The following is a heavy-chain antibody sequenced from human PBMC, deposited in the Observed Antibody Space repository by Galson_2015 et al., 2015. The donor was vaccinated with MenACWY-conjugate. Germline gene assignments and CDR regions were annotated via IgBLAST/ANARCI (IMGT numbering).Heavy chain of an antibody. V-gene: IGHV3-7*03. Sequence: SLRLSCAASGFSFSDYWMIWVRQAPGKGLEWVAHIRGDGSRKNYEESVQGRFTISRDNAKNSLYLQMDSLRAEDTAVYYCGRDHTYYDSILYYDNFDLWGQGATVTVSS. D-gene: IGHD3-22*01. CDR3: GRDHTYYDSILYYDNFDL. CDR2: IRGDGSRK. CDR1: GFSFSDYW. J-gene: IGHJ3*01.